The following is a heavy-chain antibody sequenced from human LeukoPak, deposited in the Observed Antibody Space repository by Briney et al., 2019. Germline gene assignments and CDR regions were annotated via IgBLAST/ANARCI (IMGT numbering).Heavy chain of an antibody. CDR3: ARDITTDGARKLDC. V-gene: IGHV4-31*03. CDR2: IYHSGST. CDR1: GDSISSGGYY. Sequence: SETLSLTCTVSGDSISSGGYYWSWIRQHPGKGLEWIGYIYHSGSTYYNPSLKSRVTISVDTSKNQFSLKLSSVTAADTAVYYCARDITTDGARKLDCWGQGTLVTVSS. D-gene: IGHD1-14*01. J-gene: IGHJ4*02.